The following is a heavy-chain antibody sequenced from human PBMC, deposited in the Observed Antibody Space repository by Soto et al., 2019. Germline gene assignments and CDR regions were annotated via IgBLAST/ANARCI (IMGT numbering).Heavy chain of an antibody. CDR2: IKQDGSEK. CDR1: GFIFSNYW. J-gene: IGHJ4*02. D-gene: IGHD2-15*01. V-gene: IGHV3-7*01. Sequence: EVQLVESGGGLVQPGGTLRLSCAASGFIFSNYWMRWVRQAPGKGLEWVANIKQDGSEKNYVDSVKGRCTISGDNAKNSLYLQMNSLRDDDTGVYYCAAVYCSGGSCYDYWGQGTLVTVSS. CDR3: AAVYCSGGSCYDY.